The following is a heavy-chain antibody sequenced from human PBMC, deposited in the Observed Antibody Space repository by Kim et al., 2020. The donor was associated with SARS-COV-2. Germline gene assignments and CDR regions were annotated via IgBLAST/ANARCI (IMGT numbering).Heavy chain of an antibody. D-gene: IGHD1-1*01. CDR1: GGTFGNYG. CDR2: IIPVSDTR. V-gene: IGHV1-69*13. J-gene: IGHJ6*02. CDR3: ARVRTGSLYYYFGMDV. Sequence: SVKVSCKTSGGTFGNYGFAWVRLAPGQGLEWMGGIIPVSDTRDYAQKFQGRLTFIADESTSTAYMELTTLKSDDTAVYYCARVRTGSLYYYFGMDVWGPGTTVTVSS.